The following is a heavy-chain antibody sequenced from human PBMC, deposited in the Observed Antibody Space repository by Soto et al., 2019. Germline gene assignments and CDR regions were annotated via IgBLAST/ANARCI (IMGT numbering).Heavy chain of an antibody. J-gene: IGHJ5*02. CDR2: INTGNGNT. CDR1: GYTFTTYA. D-gene: IGHD2-21*01. V-gene: IGHV1-3*04. CDR3: ARNVDWFDP. Sequence: ASVKVSCKASGYTFTTYAMHWVRQAPGQGLEWMGWINTGNGNTHYSQKFQGRVTFTRDASATTAYMELSSLTSEDTAVYYCARNVDWFDPWGQGTLVTVSS.